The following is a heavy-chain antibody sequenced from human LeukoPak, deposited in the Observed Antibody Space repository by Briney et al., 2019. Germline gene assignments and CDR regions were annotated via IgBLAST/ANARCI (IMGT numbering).Heavy chain of an antibody. CDR3: ARTLLAYDAFDI. J-gene: IGHJ3*02. CDR2: INHSGST. V-gene: IGHV4-34*01. CDR1: GGSFSGYY. Sequence: PSETLSLTCAVYGGSFSGYYWSWIRQPPGKGLEWIGEINHSGSTNYNPSLKSRVTISVDTSKNQFSLKLSSVTAADTAVYYCARTLLAYDAFDIWGQGTMVTVSS.